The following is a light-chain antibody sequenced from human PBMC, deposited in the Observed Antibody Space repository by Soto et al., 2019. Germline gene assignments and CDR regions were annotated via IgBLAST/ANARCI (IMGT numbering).Light chain of an antibody. V-gene: IGKV1-16*01. CDR3: QQYKSCPLS. CDR1: QGISNS. Sequence: DIQMTQSPSSLSASVGDRVTITCRASQGISNSLAWFQEKPGKAPKSLIFAATLLQGGVPSRFSANGSGTDFTLTISSLQPEDFATYHCQQYKSCPLSFGGGTKVDIK. J-gene: IGKJ4*01. CDR2: AAT.